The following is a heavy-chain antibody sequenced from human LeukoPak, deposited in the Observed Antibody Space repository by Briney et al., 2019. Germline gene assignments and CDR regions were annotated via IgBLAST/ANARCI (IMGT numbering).Heavy chain of an antibody. CDR3: ARGYCSGGSCYSRYRDWFDP. J-gene: IGHJ5*02. D-gene: IGHD2-15*01. Sequence: GASVKVSCKASGYTFTSYYMHWVRQAPGQGPEWMGIINPSGGSTSYAQKFQGRVTMTRDMSTSTVYMELSSLRSEDTAAYYCARGYCSGGSCYSRYRDWFDPWGQGTLDTVSS. CDR2: INPSGGST. V-gene: IGHV1-46*01. CDR1: GYTFTSYY.